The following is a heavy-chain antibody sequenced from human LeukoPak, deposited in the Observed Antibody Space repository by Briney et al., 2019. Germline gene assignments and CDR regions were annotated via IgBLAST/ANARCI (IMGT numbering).Heavy chain of an antibody. Sequence: GASVKVSCKASGGTFISYAISWVRQAPGQGLEWMGGIIPIFGTANYAQKFQGRVTITADESTSTAYMELSSLRSEDTAVYYCARRAAAEGFDYWGQGTLVTVSS. D-gene: IGHD6-13*01. J-gene: IGHJ4*02. CDR3: ARRAAAEGFDY. V-gene: IGHV1-69*13. CDR1: GGTFISYA. CDR2: IIPIFGTA.